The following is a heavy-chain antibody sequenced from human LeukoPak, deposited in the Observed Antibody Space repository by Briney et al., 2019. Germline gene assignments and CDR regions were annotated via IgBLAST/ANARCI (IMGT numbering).Heavy chain of an antibody. D-gene: IGHD2-15*01. J-gene: IGHJ4*02. Sequence: GASVKVSCKASGGTFSSYAISWVRQAPGQGLGWMGGIIPIFGTANYAQKFQGRVTITADESTSTAYMELSSLRSEDTAVYYCASEYCSGGSCYYFDYWGQGTLVTVSS. CDR1: GGTFSSYA. CDR3: ASEYCSGGSCYYFDY. V-gene: IGHV1-69*13. CDR2: IIPIFGTA.